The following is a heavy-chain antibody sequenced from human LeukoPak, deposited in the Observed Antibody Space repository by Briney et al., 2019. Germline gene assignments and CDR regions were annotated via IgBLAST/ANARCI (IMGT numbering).Heavy chain of an antibody. D-gene: IGHD2-2*01. V-gene: IGHV3-23*01. CDR3: AKDIVVVPAPYYYYGMDV. CDR1: GFTFSSYA. CDR2: ISGSGGST. Sequence: GGSLRLSCAASGFTFSSYAMSWVRQAPGKGLEWVSAISGSGGSTYYADSVRGRFTISRDNSKNTLYLQMNSLRAEDTAVYYCAKDIVVVPAPYYYYGMDVWGQGTTVTVS. J-gene: IGHJ6*02.